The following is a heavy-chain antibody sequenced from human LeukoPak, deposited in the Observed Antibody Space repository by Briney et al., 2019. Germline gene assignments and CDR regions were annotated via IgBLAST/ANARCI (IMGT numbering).Heavy chain of an antibody. CDR2: INHSGST. D-gene: IGHD3-3*01. CDR1: GGSFSGYY. Sequence: SETLSLTCAVYGGSFSGYYWSWIRQPPGKGLEWIGEINHSGSTNYNPSLKSRVTISVDTSKNQFSLKLSSVTAADTAVYYCARDRPYYDFWSGYPFDPWGQGTLVTVSS. J-gene: IGHJ5*02. CDR3: ARDRPYYDFWSGYPFDP. V-gene: IGHV4-34*01.